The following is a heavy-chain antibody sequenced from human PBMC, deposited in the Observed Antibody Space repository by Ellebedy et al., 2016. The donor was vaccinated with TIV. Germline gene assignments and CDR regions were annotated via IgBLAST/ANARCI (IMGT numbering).Heavy chain of an antibody. V-gene: IGHV3-23*01. Sequence: GESLKISCAASGFTFSSYAMSWVRQAPGKGLEWVSAISGSGGSTYYADSVKGRFTISRDNSKNTLYLQMNSLRAEDTAVYYCANAPMRDAFDIWGQGTMVTVSS. CDR3: ANAPMRDAFDI. CDR1: GFTFSSYA. CDR2: ISGSGGST. J-gene: IGHJ3*02. D-gene: IGHD3-22*01.